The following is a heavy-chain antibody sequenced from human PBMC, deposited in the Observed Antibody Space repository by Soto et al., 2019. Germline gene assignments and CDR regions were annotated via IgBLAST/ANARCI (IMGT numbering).Heavy chain of an antibody. CDR1: GGSISSGGYY. CDR2: IYYSGST. Sequence: QVQLQESGPGLVKPSQTLSLICTVSGGSISSGGYYWSWIRQHPGKGLEWIGYIYYSGSTYYNPSLKSRVTISVDTSKNQFSLKLSSVTAADTAVYYCARADYDSSGYYYYFDYWGQGTLVTVSS. D-gene: IGHD3-22*01. V-gene: IGHV4-31*03. J-gene: IGHJ4*02. CDR3: ARADYDSSGYYYYFDY.